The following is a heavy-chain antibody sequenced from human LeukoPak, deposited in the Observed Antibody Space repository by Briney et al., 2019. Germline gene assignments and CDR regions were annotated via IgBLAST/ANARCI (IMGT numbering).Heavy chain of an antibody. CDR1: GFTFSITY. D-gene: IGHD3-22*01. V-gene: IGHV3-66*01. CDR2: IYGGGDA. Sequence: PGGSLRLSCTASGFTFSITYMAWVRQAPGKGLEWVSVIYGGGDAYYADSVKGRFTIARDNSKKTLSLQMNNLRVEDTAVYYCARGKYIYDSRPVAGWYFDYWGQGTLVTVSS. CDR3: ARGKYIYDSRPVAGWYFDY. J-gene: IGHJ4*02.